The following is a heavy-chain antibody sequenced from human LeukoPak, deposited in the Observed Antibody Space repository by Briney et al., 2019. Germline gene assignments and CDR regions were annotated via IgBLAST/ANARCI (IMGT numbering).Heavy chain of an antibody. V-gene: IGHV3-23*01. CDR1: GFTFNSYA. CDR3: ARTTYYYDSSAQYDN. J-gene: IGHJ4*02. Sequence: GGSLRLSCAASGFTFNSYAMSWVRQAPGKGPEWVSSISGSGGSTYYADSVKGRLTISRDNSNNTLYVQMNSLRAEDTALYYCARTTYYYDSSAQYDNWGQGTLVTVSS. CDR2: ISGSGGST. D-gene: IGHD3-22*01.